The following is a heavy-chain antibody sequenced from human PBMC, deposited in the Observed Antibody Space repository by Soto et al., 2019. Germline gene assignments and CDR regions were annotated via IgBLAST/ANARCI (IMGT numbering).Heavy chain of an antibody. CDR3: ARHTRYCSGGSCYRAAFDI. V-gene: IGHV4-59*08. CDR2: IYYSGST. D-gene: IGHD2-15*01. Sequence: SETLSLTCTVSGGSISSYYWSWIRQPPGKGLEWIGYIYYSGSTNYNPSLKSRVTISVDTSKNQFSLKLSSVTAADTAVYYCARHTRYCSGGSCYRAAFDIWGQGTMVTVSS. CDR1: GGSISSYY. J-gene: IGHJ3*02.